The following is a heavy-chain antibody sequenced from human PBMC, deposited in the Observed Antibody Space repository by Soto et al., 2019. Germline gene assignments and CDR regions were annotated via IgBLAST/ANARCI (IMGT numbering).Heavy chain of an antibody. D-gene: IGHD3-10*01. CDR3: ARGTVLLWFGDSRAYYYGMDV. J-gene: IGHJ6*02. CDR2: IIPILGIA. CDR1: GGTFSSYT. V-gene: IGHV1-69*02. Sequence: QVQLVQSGAEVKKPGSSVKVSCKASGGTFSSYTISWVRQAPGQGLEWMGRIIPILGIANYAQKFQGRVRITAEKSPCKAFMGXSSLRSEDTAVYYCARGTVLLWFGDSRAYYYGMDVWGQGTTVTVSS.